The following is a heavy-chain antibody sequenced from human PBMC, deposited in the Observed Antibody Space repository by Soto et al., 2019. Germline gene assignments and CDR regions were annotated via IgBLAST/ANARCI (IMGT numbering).Heavy chain of an antibody. Sequence: SVKVSCKASGGTFSSYAISWVRQAPGQGLEWMVGIIPIFGTANYAQKFQGRVTITADESTSTAYMELSSLRSEDTAVYYCASCGGDCYSGFYYYGMDVWGQGXTVTVCS. V-gene: IGHV1-69*13. D-gene: IGHD2-21*02. CDR1: GGTFSSYA. J-gene: IGHJ6*02. CDR2: IIPIFGTA. CDR3: ASCGGDCYSGFYYYGMDV.